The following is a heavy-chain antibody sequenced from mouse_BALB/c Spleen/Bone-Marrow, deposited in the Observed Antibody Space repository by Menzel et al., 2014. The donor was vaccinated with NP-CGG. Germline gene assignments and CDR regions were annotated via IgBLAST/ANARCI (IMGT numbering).Heavy chain of an antibody. CDR1: GYAFTNYL. D-gene: IGHD3-2*01. CDR2: INPGSGGA. V-gene: IGHV1-54*01. Sequence: VHLVESGAELVRPGTSVKVSCKASGYAFTNYLIEWVKQRPVQGLEWIGVINPGSGGANYNAKFKGKATLTAGKSSSTAYMQLSSLTSDDSAVYFCAREWTARAVDYWGQGTTLTVSS. J-gene: IGHJ2*01. CDR3: AREWTARAVDY.